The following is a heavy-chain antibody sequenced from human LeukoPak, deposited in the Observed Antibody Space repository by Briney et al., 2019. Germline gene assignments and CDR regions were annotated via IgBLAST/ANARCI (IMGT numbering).Heavy chain of an antibody. CDR2: IYYSGST. D-gene: IGHD6-19*01. J-gene: IGHJ5*02. Sequence: PSETLSLTCTVSGGSISSYYWGWIRQPPGKGLEWIGYIYYSGSTNYNPSLKSRVTISVDTSKNQFSLKLSSVTAADTAVYYCARDNSPYSSGAGFDPWGQGTLVTVSS. V-gene: IGHV4-59*01. CDR1: GGSISSYY. CDR3: ARDNSPYSSGAGFDP.